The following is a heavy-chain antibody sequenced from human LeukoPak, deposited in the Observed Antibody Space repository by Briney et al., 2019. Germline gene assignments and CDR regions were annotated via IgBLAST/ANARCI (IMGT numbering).Heavy chain of an antibody. V-gene: IGHV1-46*01. D-gene: IGHD3-9*01. J-gene: IGHJ5*02. CDR3: ARDEYDILTGYSTGYNWFDP. CDR2: INPSGGST. Sequence: ASVKVSCKASGYTFTSYYMHWVRQAPGQGLEWMGIINPSGGSTSYAQKFQGRVTMTRDTSISTAYMELSRLRSDDTAVYYCARDEYDILTGYSTGYNWFDPWGQGTLVTVSS. CDR1: GYTFTSYY.